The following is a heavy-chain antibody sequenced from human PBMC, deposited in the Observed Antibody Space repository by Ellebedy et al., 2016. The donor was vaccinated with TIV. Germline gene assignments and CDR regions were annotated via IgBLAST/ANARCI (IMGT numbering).Heavy chain of an antibody. CDR1: SYTLSNYG. Sequence: ASVKVSXKASSYTLSNYGISWVRQGPGQGLEWMGWVNTHKGNTNYAPKFRGRVTMTIDTSTSTVYMELSSLRSEDTAVYYCARAMRRGLPIGVVDYWGQGTLVTVS. J-gene: IGHJ4*02. CDR2: VNTHKGNT. D-gene: IGHD2-8*01. CDR3: ARAMRRGLPIGVVDY. V-gene: IGHV1-18*01.